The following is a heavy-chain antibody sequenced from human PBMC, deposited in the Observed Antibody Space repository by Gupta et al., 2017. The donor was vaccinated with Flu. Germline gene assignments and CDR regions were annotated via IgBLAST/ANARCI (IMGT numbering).Heavy chain of an antibody. D-gene: IGHD3-22*01. Sequence: QVQLVQSGAEVKKPGASVKVSCKVSGYTFTSYAIHWVRQVPGQRLEWMGWINVGNGNTKYSQNFQGRVTITRDTSASTAYMELSSLRSEDTAVFYCARAFDDSSGYSDYWGQGTLVTVSS. CDR1: GYTFTSYA. J-gene: IGHJ4*02. CDR2: INVGNGNT. CDR3: ARAFDDSSGYSDY. V-gene: IGHV1-3*01.